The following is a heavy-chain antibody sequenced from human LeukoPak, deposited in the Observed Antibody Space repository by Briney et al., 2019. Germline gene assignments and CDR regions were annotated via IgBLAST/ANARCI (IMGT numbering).Heavy chain of an antibody. CDR3: TRAGYSYGYDFDY. CDR1: GFTFSSYS. V-gene: IGHV3-21*04. J-gene: IGHJ4*02. Sequence: GGSLRLSCAASGFTFSSYSMNWVRQAPGKGLEWVSSISSSSSYIYYADSVKGRFTISRDNAKNTLYLQMSSLRAEDTAVYFCTRAGYSYGYDFDYWGQGTLVTVSS. D-gene: IGHD5-18*01. CDR2: ISSSSSYI.